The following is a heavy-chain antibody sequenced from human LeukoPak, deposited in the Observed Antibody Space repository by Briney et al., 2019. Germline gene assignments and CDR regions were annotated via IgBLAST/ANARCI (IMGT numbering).Heavy chain of an antibody. CDR2: ISGDGGST. J-gene: IGHJ5*02. CDR3: AKDNVRHWNPESCWFDP. Sequence: GGSLRLSCAASGFTFDDYAMHWVRQAPGKGLEWVFVISGDGGSTYYADSVKGRFTISRDNSKNSLYLQMNSLRTENTALYYCAKDNVRHWNPESCWFDPWGQGTLVTVSS. D-gene: IGHD1-1*01. V-gene: IGHV3-43*02. CDR1: GFTFDDYA.